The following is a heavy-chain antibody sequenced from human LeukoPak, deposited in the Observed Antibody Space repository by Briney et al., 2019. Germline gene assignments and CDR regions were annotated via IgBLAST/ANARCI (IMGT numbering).Heavy chain of an antibody. CDR3: ARVRHYDFWSGYFVAEYFQH. Sequence: GASVKVSCKASGYTFTGYYMHWVRQAPGQGLEWMGWINPNSGGTNYAQKFQGRVTMTRDTSISTAYMELSSLRSEDTAVYYCARVRHYDFWSGYFVAEYFQHWGQGTLVTVSS. CDR1: GYTFTGYY. J-gene: IGHJ1*01. D-gene: IGHD3-3*01. V-gene: IGHV1-2*02. CDR2: INPNSGGT.